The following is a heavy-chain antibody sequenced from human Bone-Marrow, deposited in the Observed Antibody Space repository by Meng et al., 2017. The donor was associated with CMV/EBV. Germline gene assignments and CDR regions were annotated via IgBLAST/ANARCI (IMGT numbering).Heavy chain of an antibody. CDR1: GFTFSSYE. Sequence: GGSLRLSCAASGFTFSSYEMNWVRQAPGKGLEWVSYISSSGSTIYYADSVKGRFTISRDNAKNSLYLQMNSLRAEDTAVYYCARDMGVDRDVWGQGTTVTFSS. CDR2: ISSSGSTI. D-gene: IGHD3-10*01. J-gene: IGHJ6*02. CDR3: ARDMGVDRDV. V-gene: IGHV3-48*03.